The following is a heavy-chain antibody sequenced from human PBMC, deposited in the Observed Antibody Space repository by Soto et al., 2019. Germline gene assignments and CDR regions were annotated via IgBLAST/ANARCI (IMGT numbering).Heavy chain of an antibody. V-gene: IGHV1-69*02. Sequence: QVQLVQSGAELKKPGSSVKVSCEASGGSFISYSFTWVRQAPGQGLEWMGRIIPIQGKANYALKFQDRVTITADRSTRTAYMELRILRPEDTAVYYCAKILLFVDHAYMDVWGKGTTVTVSS. J-gene: IGHJ6*03. CDR2: IIPIQGKA. CDR1: GGSFISYS. D-gene: IGHD2-21*01. CDR3: AKILLFVDHAYMDV.